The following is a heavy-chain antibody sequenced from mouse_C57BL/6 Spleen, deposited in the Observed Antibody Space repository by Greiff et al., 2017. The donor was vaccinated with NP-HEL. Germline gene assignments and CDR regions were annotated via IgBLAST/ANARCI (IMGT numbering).Heavy chain of an antibody. CDR2: INPSNGGT. CDR1: GYTFTSYW. D-gene: IGHD2-4*01. V-gene: IGHV1-53*01. CDR3: ARYDYEGGYAMDY. J-gene: IGHJ4*01. Sequence: VQLQQPGTELVKPGASVKLSCKASGYTFTSYWMHWVKQRPGQGLEWIGNINPSNGGTNYNEKFKSQATLTVDKSSSTAYMQLSSLTSEDSAVYDCARYDYEGGYAMDYWGQGTSVTVSS.